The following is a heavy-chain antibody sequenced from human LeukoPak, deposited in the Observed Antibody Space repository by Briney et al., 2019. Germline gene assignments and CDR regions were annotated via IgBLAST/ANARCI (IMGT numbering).Heavy chain of an antibody. J-gene: IGHJ4*02. V-gene: IGHV4-61*01. D-gene: IGHD5-18*01. CDR3: ARGAAGYSYG. CDR2: IHHSGST. CDR1: GGSISSGNYY. Sequence: SETLSLTCTVSGGSISSGNYYWSWIRQHPGKGLEWIGYIHHSGSTNYNPSLKSRVTISIDTSKNQFSLRLSSVTAADTAVYYCARGAAGYSYGWGQGTLVTVSS.